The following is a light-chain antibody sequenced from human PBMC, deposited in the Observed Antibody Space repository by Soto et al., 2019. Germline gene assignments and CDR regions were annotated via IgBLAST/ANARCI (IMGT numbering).Light chain of an antibody. V-gene: IGLV2-14*01. Sequence: QSALTQPASVSWSPGQSITISCTGPSSDVGGYNYVSWYQQDPGKAPKLMIYDGSNRPSGVSNRFSGSKSGNTASLTISGLQAEDEADYYCSSYTSSSTLLYVFGTGSKLTVL. CDR3: SSYTSSSTLLYV. J-gene: IGLJ1*01. CDR1: SSDVGGYNY. CDR2: DGS.